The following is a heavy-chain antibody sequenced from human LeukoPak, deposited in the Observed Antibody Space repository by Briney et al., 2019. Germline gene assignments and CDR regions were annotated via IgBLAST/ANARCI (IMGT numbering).Heavy chain of an antibody. CDR3: ASEDVDTGDF. D-gene: IGHD5-18*01. V-gene: IGHV3-30*01. CDR1: GFTFTNAG. CDR2: ISHDGTNK. J-gene: IGHJ4*02. Sequence: GRSLRLSCAASGFTFTNAGIHWVRLGAGPGLEWVSFISHDGTNKYYSDSVDGRFTVSRLNSQNTVHLQMTDLRPDDTATYYCASEDVDTGDFWGQGTLVTVSS.